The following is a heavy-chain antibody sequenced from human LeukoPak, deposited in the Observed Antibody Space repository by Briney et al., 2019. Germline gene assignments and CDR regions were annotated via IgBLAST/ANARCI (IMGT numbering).Heavy chain of an antibody. Sequence: SVKVSCKASGGTFSSYAISRVRQAPGQGLEWMGGIIPIFGTANYAQKFQGRVTITADKSTSTAYMELSSLRSEDAAVYYCARGAIAVVGTLFDYWGQGTLVTVSS. CDR1: GGTFSSYA. D-gene: IGHD6-19*01. CDR2: IIPIFGTA. J-gene: IGHJ4*02. CDR3: ARGAIAVVGTLFDY. V-gene: IGHV1-69*06.